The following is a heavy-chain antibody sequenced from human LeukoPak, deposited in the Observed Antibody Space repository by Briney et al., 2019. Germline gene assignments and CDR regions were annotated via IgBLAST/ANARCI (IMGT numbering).Heavy chain of an antibody. CDR1: GGTFSSYA. CDR2: IIPIFGTA. J-gene: IGHJ3*02. D-gene: IGHD4-23*01. Sequence: SVKVSCKASGGTFSSYAISWVRQAPGQGLEWMGRIIPIFGTANYAQKFQGRVTITTDESTSTAYMELSSLRSEDTAVYYCVSRFTNYGGNSSDAFDIWGQGTMVTVSS. CDR3: VSRFTNYGGNSSDAFDI. V-gene: IGHV1-69*05.